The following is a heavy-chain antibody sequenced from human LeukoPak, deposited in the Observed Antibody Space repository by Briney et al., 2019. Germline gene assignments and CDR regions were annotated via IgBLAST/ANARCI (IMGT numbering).Heavy chain of an antibody. V-gene: IGHV4-59*08. Sequence: SETLSLTCTVSGVSIFSYYWNWVRQPPGRGLEWIGYTHYSGSTNYNPSLKSRVTISVDTSKSQFSLKLTSATAADTAVYYCATGRSIRYFDYWGQGTLLTVSS. CDR3: ATGRSIRYFDY. D-gene: IGHD3-9*01. J-gene: IGHJ4*02. CDR2: THYSGST. CDR1: GVSIFSYY.